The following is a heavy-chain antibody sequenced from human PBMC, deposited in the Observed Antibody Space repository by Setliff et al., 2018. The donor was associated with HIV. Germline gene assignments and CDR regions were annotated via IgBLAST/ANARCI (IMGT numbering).Heavy chain of an antibody. CDR1: GGSISSYY. CDR2: IFFTGTT. V-gene: IGHV4-59*08. J-gene: IGHJ4*01. D-gene: IGHD4-17*01. CDR3: ARLSTGDLRLFEY. Sequence: PSETLSLTCTVSGGSISSYYWSWVRQSPGRGLEWIGFIFFTGTTNYNPSLKSRVTISVDTSKNQLSLNLTSVTAADTAVYYCARLSTGDLRLFEYWGHGALVTVSS.